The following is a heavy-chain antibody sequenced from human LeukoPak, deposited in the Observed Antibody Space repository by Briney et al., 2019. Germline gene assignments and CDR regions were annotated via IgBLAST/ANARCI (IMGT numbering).Heavy chain of an antibody. CDR3: ARADSSSIYDSSGYLDY. J-gene: IGHJ4*02. D-gene: IGHD3-22*01. V-gene: IGHV1-69*02. CDR2: IIPILGIA. CDR1: GGTFSSYT. Sequence: SVKVSCKASGGTFSSYTISWVRQAPGQGLEWMGRIIPILGIANYAQKFQGRVTITADKATSTAYMELSSLRSEDTAVYYCARADSSSIYDSSGYLDYWGQGTLVTVSS.